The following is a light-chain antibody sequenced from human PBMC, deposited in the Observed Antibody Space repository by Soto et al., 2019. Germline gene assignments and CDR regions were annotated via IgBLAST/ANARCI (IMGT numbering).Light chain of an antibody. CDR2: DAS. CDR1: QSVSSSY. V-gene: IGKV3-20*01. Sequence: IGLTQSAGTLSLSKGERATLSCRASQSVSSSYLAWYQQKPGQAPRLLIYDASSRATGIPDRFSGSGSGTDFTLTISSLQPDDFATYYCQQYKSNSPTFGQGTKV. J-gene: IGKJ1*01. CDR3: QQYKSNSPT.